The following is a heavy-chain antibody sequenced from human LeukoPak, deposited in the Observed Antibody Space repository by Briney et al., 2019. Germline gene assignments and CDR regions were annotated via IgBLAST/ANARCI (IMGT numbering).Heavy chain of an antibody. Sequence: GGSLRLSCAASGFTFSNFGLNWARQAPGKGREWVAFISDNGLRTYYLESVKGLFTISRDDSKNSLYLQMNSLRAEDTAVYYCARESHLGGIDYWGQGTLVTVSS. CDR1: GFTFSNFG. J-gene: IGHJ4*02. D-gene: IGHD3-16*01. CDR3: ARESHLGGIDY. CDR2: ISDNGLRT. V-gene: IGHV3-33*08.